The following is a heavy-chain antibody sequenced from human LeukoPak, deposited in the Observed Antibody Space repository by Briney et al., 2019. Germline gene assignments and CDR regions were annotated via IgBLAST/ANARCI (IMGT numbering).Heavy chain of an antibody. CDR2: ISSSSSYT. D-gene: IGHD6-19*01. CDR1: GFTFSDYY. J-gene: IGHJ3*02. V-gene: IGHV3-11*05. Sequence: GGSLRLSCAASGFTFSDYYMSWIRQAPGKGLEWVSYISSSSSYTNYADSVKGRFTISRDNAKNSLYLQMNSLRAEDTAVYYCAKDQGSGWYRDAFDIWGQGTMVTVSS. CDR3: AKDQGSGWYRDAFDI.